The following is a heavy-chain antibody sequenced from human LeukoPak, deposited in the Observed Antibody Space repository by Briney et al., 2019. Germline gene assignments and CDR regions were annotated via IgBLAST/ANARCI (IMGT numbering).Heavy chain of an antibody. CDR3: ARTYYDSGVTDAFDI. CDR2: INPNSGGT. J-gene: IGHJ3*02. D-gene: IGHD3-3*01. V-gene: IGHV1-2*02. Sequence: WASVKVSCKASGYTFTGYYMHWVRQAPGQGLEWIGWINPNSGGTNYAQKFQGRVTMTRDTSISTAYMELSSLRSEDTAVYYCARTYYDSGVTDAFDIWGQGTMVTVSS. CDR1: GYTFTGYY.